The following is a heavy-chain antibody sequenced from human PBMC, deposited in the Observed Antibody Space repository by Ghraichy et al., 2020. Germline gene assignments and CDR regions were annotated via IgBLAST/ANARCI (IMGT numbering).Heavy chain of an antibody. Sequence: SGPTLVKPTQTLTLTCTFSGFSLSTSGMRVSWIRQPPGKALEWLARIDWDDDKFYSTSLKTRLTISKDTSKNQVVLTMTNMDPVDTATYYCAREYYDFWSGYWAYWGQGTLVTVSS. J-gene: IGHJ4*02. V-gene: IGHV2-70*04. CDR1: GFSLSTSGMR. CDR3: AREYYDFWSGYWAY. D-gene: IGHD3-3*01. CDR2: IDWDDDK.